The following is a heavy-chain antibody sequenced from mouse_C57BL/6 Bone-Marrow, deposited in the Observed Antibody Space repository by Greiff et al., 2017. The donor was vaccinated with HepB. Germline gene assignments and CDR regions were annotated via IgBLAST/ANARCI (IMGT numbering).Heavy chain of an antibody. J-gene: IGHJ1*03. V-gene: IGHV1-64*01. CDR2: IHPNSGST. CDR3: ARKHYGSSYDWYFDV. Sequence: VQLQQPGAELVKPGASVKLSCKASGYTFTSYWMHWVKQRPGQGLEWIGMIHPNSGSTNYNEKFKSKATLTVDKSSSTAYMQLSSLTSEDSAVYYCARKHYGSSYDWYFDVWGTGTTVTVSS. D-gene: IGHD1-1*01. CDR1: GYTFTSYW.